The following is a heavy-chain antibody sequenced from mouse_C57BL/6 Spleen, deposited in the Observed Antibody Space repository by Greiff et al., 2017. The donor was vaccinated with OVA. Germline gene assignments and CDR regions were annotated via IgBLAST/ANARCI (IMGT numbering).Heavy chain of an antibody. V-gene: IGHV1-26*01. J-gene: IGHJ2*01. D-gene: IGHD1-1*01. CDR2: INPNNGGT. CDR1: GYTFTDYY. Sequence: EVQLQQSGPELVKPGASVKISCKASGYTFTDYYMNWVKQSHGKSLEWIGDINPNNGGTSYNQKFKGKATLTVDKSSSTAYMELRSLTSEDSAVYYCASAYYYGSGWGQGTTLTVSS. CDR3: ASAYYYGSG.